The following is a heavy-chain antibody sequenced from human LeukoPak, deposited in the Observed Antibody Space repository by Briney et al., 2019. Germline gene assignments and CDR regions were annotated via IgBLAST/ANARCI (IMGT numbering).Heavy chain of an antibody. V-gene: IGHV6-1*01. D-gene: IGHD3-22*01. Sequence: SQTLSLTSAISGDSVSTNSAAWNWIRQSPSRGLEWLGRTYYRSKWYNDYAVSVKSRITINPDTSKNQFSLQLNSVTPEDTAVYYCARHYYDSSGYSIAFDYWGQGTLVTVSS. CDR1: GDSVSTNSAA. J-gene: IGHJ4*02. CDR3: ARHYYDSSGYSIAFDY. CDR2: TYYRSKWYN.